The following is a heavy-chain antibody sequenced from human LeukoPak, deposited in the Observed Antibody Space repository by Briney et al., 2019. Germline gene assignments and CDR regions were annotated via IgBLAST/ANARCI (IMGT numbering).Heavy chain of an antibody. Sequence: PSETLSLTCTVSGGSISSGGYYWSWIRQHPGKGLEWIGYIYYSGSTYYNPSLKSRVTISVDTSKNQFSLKLSSVTAADTAVYYCARVSYYYDSSGYSNMYYFDYWGQGTLVIVSS. CDR2: IYYSGST. J-gene: IGHJ4*02. CDR3: ARVSYYYDSSGYSNMYYFDY. D-gene: IGHD3-22*01. CDR1: GGSISSGGYY. V-gene: IGHV4-31*03.